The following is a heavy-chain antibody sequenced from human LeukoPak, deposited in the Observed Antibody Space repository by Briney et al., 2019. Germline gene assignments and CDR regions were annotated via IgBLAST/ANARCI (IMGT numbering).Heavy chain of an antibody. CDR1: GGTFSSYA. J-gene: IGHJ6*03. CDR2: IIPIFGTA. Sequence: SSVKVSCKASGGTFSSYAISWVRQAPGQGLEWMGGIIPIFGTANYAQKFQGRVTITTDESTSTAYMELSSLRSEDTAVYYCARVPRAAPDLPRYYYYYMDVWGKGTTVTVSS. D-gene: IGHD6-25*01. V-gene: IGHV1-69*05. CDR3: ARVPRAAPDLPRYYYYYMDV.